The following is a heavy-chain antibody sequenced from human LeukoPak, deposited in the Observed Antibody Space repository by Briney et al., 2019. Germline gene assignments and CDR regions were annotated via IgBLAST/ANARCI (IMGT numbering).Heavy chain of an antibody. CDR2: IYYSGST. D-gene: IGHD1-7*01. Sequence: PSETLSLTCTVSGGSISSSSYYWSWIRQPPGKGLEWIGYIYYSGSTNYNPSLKSRVTISVDTSKNQFSLKLSSVTAADTAVYYCARAEEGELPFIWGQGTLVTVSS. CDR1: GGSISSSSYY. CDR3: ARAEEGELPFI. J-gene: IGHJ4*02. V-gene: IGHV4-61*01.